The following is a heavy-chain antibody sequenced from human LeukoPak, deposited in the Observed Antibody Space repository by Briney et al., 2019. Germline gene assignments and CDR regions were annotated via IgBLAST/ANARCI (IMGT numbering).Heavy chain of an antibody. V-gene: IGHV1-2*02. Sequence: GGSLRLSCAASGFTFSGYGMHWVRQAPGKGLEWVGWINPNTGGTNYAQSFQGRVTMTRDTSINTSYMELSSLISDDTALYFCARGGHGHTQNDFWGQGTLVTVSS. CDR3: ARGGHGHTQNDF. CDR1: GFTFSGYG. D-gene: IGHD5-24*01. CDR2: INPNTGGT. J-gene: IGHJ4*02.